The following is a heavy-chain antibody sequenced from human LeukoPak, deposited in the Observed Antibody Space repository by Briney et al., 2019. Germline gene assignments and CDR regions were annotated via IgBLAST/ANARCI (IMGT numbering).Heavy chain of an antibody. D-gene: IGHD6-19*01. CDR3: AKDRIRPAVAGD. V-gene: IGHV4-34*01. CDR1: GGSFSGYY. Sequence: SETLSLTCAVYGGSFSGYYWSWIRQPPGKGLEWIGEINHSGSTNYNPSLKSRVTISVDTSKNQFSLKLSSVTAEDTAVYYCAKDRIRPAVAGDWGQGTLVTVSS. J-gene: IGHJ4*02. CDR2: INHSGST.